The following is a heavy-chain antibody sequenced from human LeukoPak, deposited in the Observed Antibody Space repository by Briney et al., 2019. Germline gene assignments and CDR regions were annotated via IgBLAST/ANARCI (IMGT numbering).Heavy chain of an antibody. CDR3: ARDATPKRTVTLYYYYYYGMDV. V-gene: IGHV1-18*01. Sequence: ASVKVSCKASGYTFTSYGISWVRQAPGQGLEWMGWISAYNGNTNYAQKLQGRVTMTTDTSTSTAYMELRSLRSDDTAVYYCARDATPKRTVTLYYYYYYGMDVWGQGTTVTVSS. CDR2: ISAYNGNT. CDR1: GYTFTSYG. D-gene: IGHD4-17*01. J-gene: IGHJ6*02.